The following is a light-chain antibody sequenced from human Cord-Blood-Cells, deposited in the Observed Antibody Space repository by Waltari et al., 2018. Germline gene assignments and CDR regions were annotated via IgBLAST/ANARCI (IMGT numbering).Light chain of an antibody. V-gene: IGLV4-69*01. CDR1: SGHSSYA. CDR2: LNSDGSH. J-gene: IGLJ3*02. CDR3: QAWGTGIQV. Sequence: QLVLTQSPSASASLGASVKLTCTLRSGHSSYAIAWHQQQPEKGPRYLMKLNSDGSHSKGDGVPDLFSGSSSGAERYLTISCLQSEDEADYYCQAWGTGIQVFGGGTKLTVL.